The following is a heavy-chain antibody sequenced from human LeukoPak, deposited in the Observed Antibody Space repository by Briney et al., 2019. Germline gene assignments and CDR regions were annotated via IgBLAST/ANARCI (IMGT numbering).Heavy chain of an antibody. J-gene: IGHJ4*02. D-gene: IGHD4-23*01. CDR1: GGSISSSSYY. CDR3: AAESSTVVTP. CDR2: IYYSGST. Sequence: PSETLSLTCTVSGGSISSSSYYWGWIRQPPGKGLEWIGSIYYSGSTYYNPSLKSRVTISVDTSKNQFSLKLSSVTAADTAVYYCAAESSTVVTPWGQGTLVTVSS. V-gene: IGHV4-39*07.